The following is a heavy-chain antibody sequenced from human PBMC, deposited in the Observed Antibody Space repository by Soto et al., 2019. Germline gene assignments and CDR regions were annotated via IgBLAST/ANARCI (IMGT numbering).Heavy chain of an antibody. CDR1: GGSISSRGYY. D-gene: IGHD3-22*01. Sequence: SETLSLTCTVSGGSISSRGYYWGWIRQHPGKGLEWIGYIYYTGSSNYNPSLKSRVTISADTSKKQFSLKLSSVTAADTAVYYCARGRYYYDSTGYYNFDYWGQGTLVTVSS. J-gene: IGHJ4*02. CDR2: IYYTGSS. V-gene: IGHV4-31*03. CDR3: ARGRYYYDSTGYYNFDY.